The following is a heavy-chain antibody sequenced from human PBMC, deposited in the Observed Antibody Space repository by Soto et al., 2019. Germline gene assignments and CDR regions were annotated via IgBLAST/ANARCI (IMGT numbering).Heavy chain of an antibody. CDR1: GGSLGSYY. CDR3: ARDSRWDGDYYYYYGMDV. CDR2: VFYTGRA. Sequence: PXGTLSLTCTVSGGSLGSYYWSWIRQPPGKGLEWIGYVFYTGRANYNASLKSRVSISLDTSNYQFSLKLSSVTAADTAVYYCARDSRWDGDYYYYYGMDVWGQGTTVTVSS. V-gene: IGHV4-59*01. J-gene: IGHJ6*02. D-gene: IGHD1-26*01.